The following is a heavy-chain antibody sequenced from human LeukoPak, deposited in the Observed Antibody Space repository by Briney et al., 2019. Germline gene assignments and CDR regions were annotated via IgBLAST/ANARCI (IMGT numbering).Heavy chain of an antibody. Sequence: GGSLRLSCAASGFTFSSYWMSWVRQAPGKGLEWVSAISGSGGSTYYADSVKGRFTISRDNSKNTLYLQMNSLRAEDTAVYYCAKGLVGGVKVSNYYYYYMDVWGKGTTVTVSS. J-gene: IGHJ6*03. D-gene: IGHD3-16*01. CDR3: AKGLVGGVKVSNYYYYYMDV. V-gene: IGHV3-23*01. CDR2: ISGSGGST. CDR1: GFTFSSYW.